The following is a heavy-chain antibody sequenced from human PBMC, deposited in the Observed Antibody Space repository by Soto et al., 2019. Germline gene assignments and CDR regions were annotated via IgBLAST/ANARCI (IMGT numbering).Heavy chain of an antibody. CDR1: GYTFTSYA. CDR2: INAGNGNT. Sequence: QVPLVQSGAEVKKPGASVKVSCKASGYTFTSYAMHWVRQAPGQRLEWMGWINAGNGNTKYSQKFQGRVIITRDTSASTAYMELSSLRSEDTAVYYCARGFGVTMVRGVIIPIYYYYGMDVWGQGTTVTVSS. V-gene: IGHV1-3*01. CDR3: ARGFGVTMVRGVIIPIYYYYGMDV. D-gene: IGHD3-10*01. J-gene: IGHJ6*02.